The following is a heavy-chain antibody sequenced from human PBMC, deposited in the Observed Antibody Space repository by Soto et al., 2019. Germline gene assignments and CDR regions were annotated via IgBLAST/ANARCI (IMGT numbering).Heavy chain of an antibody. CDR3: ARVDRGSSLFYYYYGMDV. V-gene: IGHV3-33*01. Sequence: QVQLVESGGGVVQPGRSLRLSCAASGITFSSYGMHWVRQAPGKGLEWVAVIWDDGGNKYYADSVKGRFTISRDNSKSTLYLQMNSLRAEDTAVYYCARVDRGSSLFYYYYGMDVWGQGTTVTVSS. CDR1: GITFSSYG. D-gene: IGHD6-6*01. J-gene: IGHJ6*02. CDR2: IWDDGGNK.